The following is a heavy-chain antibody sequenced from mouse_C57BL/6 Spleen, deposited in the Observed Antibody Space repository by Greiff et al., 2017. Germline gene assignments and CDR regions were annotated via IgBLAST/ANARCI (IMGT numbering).Heavy chain of an antibody. D-gene: IGHD2-4*01. Sequence: QVQLQQPGAELVRPGSSVKLSCKASGYTFTSYWMDWVKQRPGQGLEWIGNIYPSDSETHYNQKFKDKATLTVDKSSSTAYMQLSSLTSEDSAVYYCARAGYDYDEGYWYFDVWGTGTTVTVSS. V-gene: IGHV1-61*01. CDR1: GYTFTSYW. J-gene: IGHJ1*03. CDR2: IYPSDSET. CDR3: ARAGYDYDEGYWYFDV.